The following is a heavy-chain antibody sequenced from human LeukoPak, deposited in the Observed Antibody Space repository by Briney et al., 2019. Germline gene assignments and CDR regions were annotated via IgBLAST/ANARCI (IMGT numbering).Heavy chain of an antibody. Sequence: ASVKVSCKASGYTFTSYYMHWVRQAPGQGLEWMGVINPSGGSTSYAQKFQGRVTMTRDTSTSTVYMELSSLRSEDTAVYYCARDGDLCSGGSCYSFNVDYWGQGTLVTVSS. D-gene: IGHD2-15*01. V-gene: IGHV1-46*01. CDR2: INPSGGST. J-gene: IGHJ4*02. CDR1: GYTFTSYY. CDR3: ARDGDLCSGGSCYSFNVDY.